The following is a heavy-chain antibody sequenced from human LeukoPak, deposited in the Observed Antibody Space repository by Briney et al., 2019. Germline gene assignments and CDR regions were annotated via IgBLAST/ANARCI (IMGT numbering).Heavy chain of an antibody. V-gene: IGHV4-59*08. CDR1: GGSISTSY. Sequence: PSETLSLTCTVSGGSISTSYWSWIRQPPGKGLEWIGYIHYSGSTSYNPSVGSRVTTSVDTSKNRFSLKLSSVTAADTAVYYCARQANWGRWYFDLWGRGTLVTVSS. CDR2: IHYSGST. D-gene: IGHD7-27*01. J-gene: IGHJ2*01. CDR3: ARQANWGRWYFDL.